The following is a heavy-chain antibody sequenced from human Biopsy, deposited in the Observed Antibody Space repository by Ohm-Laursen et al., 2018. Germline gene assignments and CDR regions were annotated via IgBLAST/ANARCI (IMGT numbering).Heavy chain of an antibody. D-gene: IGHD3-22*01. CDR3: ARDYDTSGYYYVS. CDR1: GGSISNNNYY. J-gene: IGHJ5*02. Sequence: GTLSLTCTVSGGSISNNNYYWGWIRQPPGKGLEWIGSIFYRGSPHYKPSLKSRVNISVKPSKNQFSLKLNSVTAADTAVYYCARDYDTSGYYYVSWGQGTLVTVSS. V-gene: IGHV4-39*01. CDR2: IFYRGSP.